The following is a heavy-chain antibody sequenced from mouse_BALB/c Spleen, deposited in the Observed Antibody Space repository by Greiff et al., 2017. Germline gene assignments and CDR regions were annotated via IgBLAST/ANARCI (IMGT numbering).Heavy chain of an antibody. CDR2: INPYNDGT. J-gene: IGHJ4*01. V-gene: IGHV1-14*01. CDR1: GYTFTSYV. Sequence: VQLKESGPELVKPGASVKMSCKASGYTFTSYVMHWVKQKPGQGLEWIGYINPYNDGTKYNEKFKGKATLTSDKSSSTAYMELSSLTSEDSAVYYCARWSTVVGIDYWGQGTSVTVSS. D-gene: IGHD1-1*01. CDR3: ARWSTVVGIDY.